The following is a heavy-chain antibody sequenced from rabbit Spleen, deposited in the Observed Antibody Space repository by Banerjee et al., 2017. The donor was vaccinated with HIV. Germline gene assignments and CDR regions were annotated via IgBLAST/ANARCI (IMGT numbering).Heavy chain of an antibody. CDR1: GFSFSSSDY. D-gene: IGHD8-1*01. V-gene: IGHV1S40*01. J-gene: IGHJ4*01. CDR3: ARDGAGGSYFAL. CDR2: IYTGDGGT. Sequence: QSLEESGGDLVQPEGSLTLTCTASGFSFSSSDYMCWVRQAPGKGLEWIGCIYTGDGGTYYASWVNGRFSISRENAQNTVFLQMTSLTAADTATYFCARDGAGGSYFALWGPGTLVTVS.